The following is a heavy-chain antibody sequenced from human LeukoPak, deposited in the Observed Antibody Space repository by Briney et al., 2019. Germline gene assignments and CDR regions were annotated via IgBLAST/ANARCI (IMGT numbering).Heavy chain of an antibody. CDR3: VRMGVSYYYDSSTYYPVAFDV. J-gene: IGHJ3*01. CDR2: IFHTGSI. V-gene: IGHV4-38-2*01. Sequence: ASETLSLTCGVSGYSISGGYYWGWIRQSPGKGLEWIATIFHTGSIYHNPSLKSLVILSVDTSKNQFSLILTSVTAADTAVYYCVRMGVSYYYDSSTYYPVAFDVWGQGTMVTVSS. CDR1: GYSISGGYY. D-gene: IGHD3-22*01.